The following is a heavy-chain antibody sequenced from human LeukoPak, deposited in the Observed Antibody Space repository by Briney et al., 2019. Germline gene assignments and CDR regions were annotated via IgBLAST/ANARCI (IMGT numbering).Heavy chain of an antibody. CDR2: ISSTGGTT. CDR1: GFTFSDYG. Sequence: GSLRLSCAASGFTFSDYGMSWVRQAPGKGLEWVSSISSTGGTTYYADSVKGRFTISRDNSKNTLFLQVNSLRAEDTAIYYCAKNGDRGAYCSGGSCYPYYYYYMDVWGKGTTVTISS. J-gene: IGHJ6*03. D-gene: IGHD2-15*01. CDR3: AKNGDRGAYCSGGSCYPYYYYYMDV. V-gene: IGHV3-23*01.